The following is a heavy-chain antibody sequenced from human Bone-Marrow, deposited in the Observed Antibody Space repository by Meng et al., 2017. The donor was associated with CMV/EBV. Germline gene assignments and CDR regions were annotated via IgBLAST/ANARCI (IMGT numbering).Heavy chain of an antibody. J-gene: IGHJ4*02. CDR1: GFTFSSYA. D-gene: IGHD1-26*01. CDR3: TKAGWGLLLDY. Sequence: GGSLRLSCAASGFTFSSYAMSWVRQAPGKGLEWVGFIRSKAYGGTTEYAASVKGRFTISRDDSKRIADLQMNSLITEYTAVNYWTKAGWGLLLDYWGQGTLVTVSS. V-gene: IGHV3-49*04. CDR2: IRSKAYGGTT.